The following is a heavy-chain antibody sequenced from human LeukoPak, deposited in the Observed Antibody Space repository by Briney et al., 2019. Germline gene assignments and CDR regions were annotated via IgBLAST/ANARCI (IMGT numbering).Heavy chain of an antibody. D-gene: IGHD6-19*01. CDR2: IHYIGST. V-gene: IGHV4-39*01. CDR1: GDSISSHSYF. Sequence: SETLSLTCTVSGDSISSHSYFWGWIRQPPGKGLEWIGNIHYIGSTYDPSLKSRVTISVDTSTNQFSLKLSSVTAADTAVYCAKTLPYSGGWRATFDFWGQGNLITVSS. CDR3: AKTLPYSGGWRATFDF. J-gene: IGHJ4*02.